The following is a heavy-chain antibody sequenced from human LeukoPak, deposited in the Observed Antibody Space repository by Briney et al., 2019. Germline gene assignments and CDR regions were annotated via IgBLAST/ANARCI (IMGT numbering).Heavy chain of an antibody. CDR3: AKELSSVMVRGVFDP. CDR2: ISYDGSNK. Sequence: GGSLRLSCAASGFTFSSYGMRWVRQAPGKGLEWVAVISYDGSNKYYADSVKGRFTISRDNSKNTLYLQMNSLRAEDTAVYYCAKELSSVMVRGVFDPWGQGTLVTVSS. V-gene: IGHV3-30*18. D-gene: IGHD3-10*01. J-gene: IGHJ5*02. CDR1: GFTFSSYG.